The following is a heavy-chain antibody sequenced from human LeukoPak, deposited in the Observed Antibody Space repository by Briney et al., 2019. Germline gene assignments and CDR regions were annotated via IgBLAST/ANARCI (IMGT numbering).Heavy chain of an antibody. V-gene: IGHV3-53*04. Sequence: GGSLRLSCAASGFTVSSNYVSWVRQAPGKGLEWVSVIYSGGSTYYADSVKGRFTISRHNSKNTLYLQMNSLRAEDTAVYYCARGRGYSYGPPGLAYWGQGTLVTVSS. D-gene: IGHD5-18*01. CDR3: ARGRGYSYGPPGLAY. CDR1: GFTVSSNY. J-gene: IGHJ4*02. CDR2: IYSGGST.